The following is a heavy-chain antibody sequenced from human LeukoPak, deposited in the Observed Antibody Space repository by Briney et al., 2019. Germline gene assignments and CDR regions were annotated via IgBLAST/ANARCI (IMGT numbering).Heavy chain of an antibody. CDR2: INRNGIT. D-gene: IGHD6-19*01. CDR1: GGSISDSY. J-gene: IGHJ4*02. Sequence: SETLSLTCSVSGGSISDSYWGCILQPAGSGLEWIGRINRNGITKYNPSLGSRVTMSVDPSKNQLSLTLRSVTAADTALYYCGKESMSVAGTVEVWGQGILVTVS. V-gene: IGHV4-4*07. CDR3: GKESMSVAGTVEV.